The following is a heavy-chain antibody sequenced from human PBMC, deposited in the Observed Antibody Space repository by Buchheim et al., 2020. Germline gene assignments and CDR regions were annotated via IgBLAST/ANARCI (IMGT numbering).Heavy chain of an antibody. CDR3: ARGDDFWSGFYSY. D-gene: IGHD3-3*01. CDR2: TNSDGIST. J-gene: IGHJ4*02. CDR1: GFTFSSYW. V-gene: IGHV3-74*01. Sequence: EVQLVESGGGLVQPGGSLRLSCAASGFTFSSYWMYWVRQAPGKGLVWVSRTNSDGISTSYVDSVKGRFTISRDNAKNTLYLQMNSLRAEDTAVYYCARGDDFWSGFYSYWGQGTL.